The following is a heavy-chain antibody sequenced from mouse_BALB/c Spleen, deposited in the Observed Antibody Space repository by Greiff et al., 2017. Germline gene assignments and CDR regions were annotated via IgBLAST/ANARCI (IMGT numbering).Heavy chain of an antibody. V-gene: IGHV1-74*04. J-gene: IGHJ3*01. D-gene: IGHD1-1*02. CDR1: GSTFTSYL. Sequence: QLQQPGPELVSPGASVKMSCKASGSTFTSYLLHWVNQRPGQGLEWIGRIDPSNSETRLNQKFKDKATLKVDKSSNTAYMQLSSLTSEDSAVYYCARGGGYYACFAYWGQGTLVTVSA. CDR2: IDPSNSET. CDR3: ARGGGYYACFAY.